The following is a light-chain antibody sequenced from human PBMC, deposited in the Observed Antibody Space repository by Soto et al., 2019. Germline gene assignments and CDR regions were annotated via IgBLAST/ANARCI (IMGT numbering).Light chain of an antibody. J-gene: IGLJ1*01. Sequence: QSVLTQPPSVSGAPGQRVTVSCTGSSSNIGAGYDVHWYQQLPGTAPKRLIHSNNQRPSGVPDRFSASKSGTSASLAISGLQSEDEADYYCATWDDSLNGYVFGTGTKVTVL. V-gene: IGLV1-40*01. CDR2: SNN. CDR3: ATWDDSLNGYV. CDR1: SSNIGAGYD.